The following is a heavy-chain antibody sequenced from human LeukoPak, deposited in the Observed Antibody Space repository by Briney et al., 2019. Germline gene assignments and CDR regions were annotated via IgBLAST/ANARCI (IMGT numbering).Heavy chain of an antibody. CDR2: IYYSGST. J-gene: IGHJ3*02. D-gene: IGHD2-21*01. CDR1: GGSISSYY. CDR3: ARDASLYYAFDI. V-gene: IGHV4-59*01. Sequence: SETLSLTCTVSGGSISSYYWSWIRQPPGKGLEWIGYIYYSGSTNYNPSLKSRVTISVDTSKNQFSLKLSSVTAADTAVYYCARDASLYYAFDIWGQGTMVTVSS.